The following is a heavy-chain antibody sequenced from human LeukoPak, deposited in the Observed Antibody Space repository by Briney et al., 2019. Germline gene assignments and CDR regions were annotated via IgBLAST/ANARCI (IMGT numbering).Heavy chain of an antibody. CDR1: GGTFSSYG. J-gene: IGHJ5*02. Sequence: ASVKVSCKASGGTFSSYGITWVRQAPGQGLEWMGWTSLYDGKTNYAQNVQGRVTMTTDTSTSTAYMELRSLRSDDTAVYYCASAPRGTIIPYELPAGPWGQGTLVTVSS. CDR3: ASAPRGTIIPYELPAGP. V-gene: IGHV1-18*01. D-gene: IGHD2-21*01. CDR2: TSLYDGKT.